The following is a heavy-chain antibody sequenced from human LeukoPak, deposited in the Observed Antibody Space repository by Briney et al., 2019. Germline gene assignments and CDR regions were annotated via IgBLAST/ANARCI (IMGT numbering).Heavy chain of an antibody. D-gene: IGHD1-26*01. V-gene: IGHV3-30*04. CDR3: ARAGKKKYSGSYLDY. CDR2: ISYDGSNK. CDR1: GFTFSSYA. Sequence: GGSLRLSCAASGFTFSSYAMHWVRQAPGKGLEWVAVISYDGSNKYYADYVKGRFTISRDNSKNTLYLQMNSLRAEDTAVYYCARAGKKKYSGSYLDYWGQGTLVTVSS. J-gene: IGHJ4*02.